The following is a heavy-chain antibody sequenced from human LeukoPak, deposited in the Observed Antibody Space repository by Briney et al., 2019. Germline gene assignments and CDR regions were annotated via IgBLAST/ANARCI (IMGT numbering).Heavy chain of an antibody. CDR2: INHSGST. J-gene: IGHJ5*02. V-gene: IGHV4-30-2*06. Sequence: PSQTLSLTCAVSGGSISSGGYSWSWIRQSPGKGLEWIGGINHSGSTNYNPSLKSRVTISIDTSKNQFSLNVNSVTAADTAIYYCAIKRGLRESGWFDPWGQGALVTVSS. D-gene: IGHD3-10*01. CDR3: AIKRGLRESGWFDP. CDR1: GGSISSGGYS.